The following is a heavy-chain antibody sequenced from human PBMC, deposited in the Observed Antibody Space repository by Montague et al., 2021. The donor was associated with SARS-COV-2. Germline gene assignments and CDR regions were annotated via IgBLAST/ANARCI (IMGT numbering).Heavy chain of an antibody. Sequence: SLRLSCAAPGLRFSDYAMIWLRQAPGKGLEWISSNSGTGVDTHYADSVKGRFTISRDNSKSTLYLRMNSLRVDDTAVYHCARGGLDYYDYTMDVWGKGTTVTV. CDR2: NSGTGVDT. V-gene: IGHV3-23*01. CDR3: ARGGLDYYDYTMDV. J-gene: IGHJ6*03. CDR1: GLRFSDYA.